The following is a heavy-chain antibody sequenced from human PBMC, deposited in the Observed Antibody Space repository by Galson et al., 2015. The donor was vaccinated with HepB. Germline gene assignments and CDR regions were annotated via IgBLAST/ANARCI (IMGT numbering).Heavy chain of an antibody. CDR2: IYSGGST. J-gene: IGHJ6*02. CDR3: ARDRFYRDRSGSYSYYYGMDV. V-gene: IGHV3-53*01. CDR1: GFTVSSNY. D-gene: IGHD3-10*01. Sequence: SLRLSCAASGFTVSSNYMSWVRQAPGKGLEWVSVIYSGGSTYYADSVKGRFTISRDNSKNTLYLQMNSLRAEDTAVYYCARDRFYRDRSGSYSYYYGMDVWGQGTAVTVSS.